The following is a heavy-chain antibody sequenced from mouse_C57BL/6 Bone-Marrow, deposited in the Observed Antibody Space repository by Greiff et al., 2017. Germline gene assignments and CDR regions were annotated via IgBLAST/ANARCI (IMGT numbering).Heavy chain of an antibody. Sequence: VMLVESGPGLVQPSQSLSITCTVSGFSLTSYGVHWVRQSPGKGLEWLGVIWSGGSTDYHAAFISRLSISKDNSKSQVFFKMNSLQADDTAIYYCARCYWYFDVWGTGTTVTVSS. CDR2: IWSGGST. V-gene: IGHV2-2*01. J-gene: IGHJ1*03. CDR3: ARCYWYFDV. CDR1: GFSLTSYG.